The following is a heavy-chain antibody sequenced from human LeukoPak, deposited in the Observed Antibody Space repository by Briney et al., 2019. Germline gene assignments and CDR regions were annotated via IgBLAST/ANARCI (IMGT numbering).Heavy chain of an antibody. CDR3: ARVHGWAFDY. CDR1: GFTFGDYA. V-gene: IGHV3-49*04. CDR2: IRSKAYGGTT. D-gene: IGHD3-10*01. Sequence: PGGSLRLSCTASGFTFGDYAMSWVRQAPGKGLEWVGFIRSKAYGGTTEYAASVKGRFSISRVDSKNSLYLQMNSLKTEDTAVYYCARVHGWAFDYWGQGALVTVSS. J-gene: IGHJ4*02.